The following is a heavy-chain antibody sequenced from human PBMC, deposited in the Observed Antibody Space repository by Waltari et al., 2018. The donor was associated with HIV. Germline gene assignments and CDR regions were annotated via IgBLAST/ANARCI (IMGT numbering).Heavy chain of an antibody. D-gene: IGHD4-17*01. CDR2: IRSNGSTT. V-gene: IGHV3-48*03. Sequence: EEQLVQSGGGLGQPGGSLSLSCEASGFTLSSYDMNWVRQAPGKGLEWVSYIRSNGSTTYDADSVKGRFTISKAKNSLYLQMNSLRAEDTAVYYCARDIQDDYGDAGAFDIWGQGTMITVSS. J-gene: IGHJ3*02. CDR1: GFTLSSYD. CDR3: ARDIQDDYGDAGAFDI.